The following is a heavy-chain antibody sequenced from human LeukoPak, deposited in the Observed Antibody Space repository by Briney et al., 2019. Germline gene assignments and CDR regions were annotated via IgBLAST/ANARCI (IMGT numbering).Heavy chain of an antibody. V-gene: IGHV4-34*01. Sequence: SETLSLTCAVYGGSFSGYYWSWIRQPPGKGLEWIGEINHSGSTNYNPSLKSRVTISVDTSKNQFSLKLSSVTAADTAVYYCARRYSSSWFSWFDPWGQGTLVTVSS. J-gene: IGHJ5*02. CDR1: GGSFSGYY. D-gene: IGHD6-13*01. CDR3: ARRYSSSWFSWFDP. CDR2: INHSGST.